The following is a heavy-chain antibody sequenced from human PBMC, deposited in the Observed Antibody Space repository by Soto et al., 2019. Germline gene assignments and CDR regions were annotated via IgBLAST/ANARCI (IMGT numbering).Heavy chain of an antibody. D-gene: IGHD2-2*01. CDR3: AREAPPAGPFDY. CDR1: GFSFSSDW. V-gene: IGHV3-7*01. CDR2: IKQDGSEK. Sequence: WGSLSLCCAASGFSFSSDWLCWGRPAPGKGLEWVANIKQDGSEKYYVDSVKGRFTISRYNAKNSLYLQMNSLRAEDTAVYYCAREAPPAGPFDYWGQGTLVTVSS. J-gene: IGHJ4*02.